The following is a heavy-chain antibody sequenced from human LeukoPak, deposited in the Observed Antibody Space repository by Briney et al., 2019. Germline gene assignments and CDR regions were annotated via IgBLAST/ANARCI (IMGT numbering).Heavy chain of an antibody. CDR2: IWFHGGEI. CDR3: VRGSGGNGYGYWGDF. V-gene: IGHV3-33*01. Sequence: HPGGSLRLSCAASGFTFSHYGMHWVRQAPGMGLEWVAVIWFHGGEIHYPDSVKGRFTISRDNSKNTLYLQMDNLRADDTAVYYCVRGSGGNGYGYWGDFWGQGTLVTVSP. CDR1: GFTFSHYG. D-gene: IGHD2-15*01. J-gene: IGHJ4*02.